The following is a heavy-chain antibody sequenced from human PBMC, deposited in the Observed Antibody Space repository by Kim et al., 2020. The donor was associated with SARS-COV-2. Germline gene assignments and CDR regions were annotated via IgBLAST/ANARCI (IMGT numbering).Heavy chain of an antibody. V-gene: IGHV3-23*01. D-gene: IGHD1-7*01. CDR2: ISGSGGST. Sequence: GGSLRLSCAASGFTFSSYAMSWVRQAPGKGLEWVSAISGSGGSTYYADSVKGRFTISRDNSKNTLYLQMNSLRAEDTAVYYCAKFLELDHYYYYYGMDVWGQGTTVTVSS. J-gene: IGHJ6*02. CDR3: AKFLELDHYYYYYGMDV. CDR1: GFTFSSYA.